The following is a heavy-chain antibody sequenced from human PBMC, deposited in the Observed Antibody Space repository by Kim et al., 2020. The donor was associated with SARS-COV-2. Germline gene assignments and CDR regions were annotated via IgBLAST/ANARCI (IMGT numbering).Heavy chain of an antibody. CDR3: AKDRRRAGMDV. V-gene: IGHV3-23*01. Sequence: YAETVKGRFTISRDNSKNTLYLRMNSLRAEDTAVYYCAKDRRRAGMDVWGQGTTVTVSS. J-gene: IGHJ6*02.